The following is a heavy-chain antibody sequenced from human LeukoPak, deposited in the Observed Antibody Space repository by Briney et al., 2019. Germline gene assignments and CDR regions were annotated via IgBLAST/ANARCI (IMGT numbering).Heavy chain of an antibody. J-gene: IGHJ6*02. CDR2: ISSSSSYI. Sequence: PGGSLRLSCAASGFTFSSYSMNWVRQAPGKGLEWVSSISSSSSYIYYADSVKGRFTISRDNAKNSLYLQMNSLRAEDTAVYYCARDAYSYGFSALDYYYGMDVWGQGTTVTVSS. D-gene: IGHD5-18*01. V-gene: IGHV3-21*01. CDR3: ARDAYSYGFSALDYYYGMDV. CDR1: GFTFSSYS.